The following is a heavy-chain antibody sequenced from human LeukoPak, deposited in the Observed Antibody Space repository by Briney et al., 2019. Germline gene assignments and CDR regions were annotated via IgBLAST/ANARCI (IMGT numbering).Heavy chain of an antibody. Sequence: GGSLRLSCAASGFTFSSYSMNWVRQAPGKGLEWVSSISSSSSYIYYADSVKGRFTISRDNAKNSLYLQMNSLRAEDTAVYYCARDPTSQFFDYYYYGMDVWGKGTTVTVSS. D-gene: IGHD5-24*01. CDR2: ISSSSSYI. CDR3: ARDPTSQFFDYYYYGMDV. V-gene: IGHV3-21*01. J-gene: IGHJ6*04. CDR1: GFTFSSYS.